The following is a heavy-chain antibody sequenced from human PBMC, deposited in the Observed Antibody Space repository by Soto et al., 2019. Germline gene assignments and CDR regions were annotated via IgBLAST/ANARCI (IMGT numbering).Heavy chain of an antibody. V-gene: IGHV3-48*01. Sequence: GGSLRLSCAASGFTFSSYSMNWVRQAPGKGLEWVSYISSSSSTIYYADSVKGRFTISRDNAKNSLYLQMNSLRAEDTAVYYCARDPNRDLSSQRLRYFDWLPGPFDDWGQRTLVTVSS. J-gene: IGHJ4*02. CDR2: ISSSSSTI. CDR3: ARDPNRDLSSQRLRYFDWLPGPFDD. D-gene: IGHD3-9*01. CDR1: GFTFSSYS.